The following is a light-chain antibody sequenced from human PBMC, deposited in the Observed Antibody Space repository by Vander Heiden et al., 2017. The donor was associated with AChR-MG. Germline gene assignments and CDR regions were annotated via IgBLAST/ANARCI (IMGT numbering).Light chain of an antibody. CDR2: KGS. J-gene: IGKJ1*01. CDR3: RLAKPHPLT. V-gene: IGKV2-24*01. Sequence: DFVMTQTPLSSPVTLGQPASISCRSSQSLVSGDGNTYLNWFHQRPGQPPRLLIYKGSHRCPAVPDRFNGSGAGTDFTLRISRVVSEDVGTYYCRLAKPHPLTFGQGTVVEIK. CDR1: QSLVSGDGNTY.